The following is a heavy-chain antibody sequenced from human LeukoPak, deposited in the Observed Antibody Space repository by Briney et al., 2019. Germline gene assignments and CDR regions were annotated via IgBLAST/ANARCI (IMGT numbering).Heavy chain of an antibody. V-gene: IGHV1-2*06. CDR1: GYTFTRYY. CDR3: ARGRRITMVRETIDAFDI. CDR2: INPNSGGT. D-gene: IGHD3-10*01. J-gene: IGHJ3*02. Sequence: ASVKVSCKASGYTFTRYYMHWVRQAPGQGLEWMGRINPNSGGTNYAQKFQGRVTMTRDTSISTAYMELSRLRSDDTAVYYCARGRRITMVRETIDAFDIWGQGTMVTVSS.